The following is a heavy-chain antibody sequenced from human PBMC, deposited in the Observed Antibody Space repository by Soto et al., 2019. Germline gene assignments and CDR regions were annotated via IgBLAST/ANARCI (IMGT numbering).Heavy chain of an antibody. V-gene: IGHV3-30-3*02. Sequence: QVQLVESGGGVVQPGRSLRLSCAASGFTFSSYAMHWVRQAPGKGLEWVAVISYDGSNEYYADSVKGRFTVSRDNSKNTLYLQMDNLRAEDTAVYYCAKYSSSWYDNDAFDIWGHGTRVTGSS. J-gene: IGHJ3*02. CDR1: GFTFSSYA. CDR3: AKYSSSWYDNDAFDI. CDR2: ISYDGSNE. D-gene: IGHD6-13*01.